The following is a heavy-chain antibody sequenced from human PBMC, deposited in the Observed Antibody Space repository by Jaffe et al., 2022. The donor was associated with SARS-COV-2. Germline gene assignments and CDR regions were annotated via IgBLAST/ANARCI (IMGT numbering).Heavy chain of an antibody. CDR1: GFTFSNAW. J-gene: IGHJ4*02. CDR3: TTGRPWFFAVGPGY. D-gene: IGHD3-3*01. CDR2: IKTKTDGGTT. V-gene: IGHV3-15*01. Sequence: EVQLVESGGGLVKPGGSLRLSCAASGFTFSNAWMTWVRQAPGKGLEWVGRIKTKTDGGTTEYAAPVKGRFTISRDDSKNTLYLQMNSLKTEDTAVYYCTTGRPWFFAVGPGYWGQGTLVTVSS.